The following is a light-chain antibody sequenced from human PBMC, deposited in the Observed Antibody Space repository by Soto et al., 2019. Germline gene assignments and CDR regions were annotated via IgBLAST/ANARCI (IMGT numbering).Light chain of an antibody. CDR3: SFYTISGV. J-gene: IGLJ3*02. Sequence: QSVLTQPASVSGSPGQSITISCTGTSSDVGGYNYVSWFQHHPGKAPKLIIYEVSNRPSGVSNRFSGSKSGNTASLTISGLRPEDEADYYCSFYTISGVFGGGTKLTVL. V-gene: IGLV2-14*01. CDR2: EVS. CDR1: SSDVGGYNY.